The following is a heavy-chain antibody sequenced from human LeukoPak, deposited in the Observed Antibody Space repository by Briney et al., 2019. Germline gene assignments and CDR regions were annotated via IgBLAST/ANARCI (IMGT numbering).Heavy chain of an antibody. Sequence: PGGSLRLSCEASGFIFSNYAMSWVRQAPGKGLEWVANIKQDGSEKYYVDSVKGRFTISRDNAKNSLYLQMNSLRAEDTAVYYCARASGEWQYYFDYWGQGTLVTVSS. CDR2: IKQDGSEK. D-gene: IGHD3-10*01. CDR3: ARASGEWQYYFDY. CDR1: GFIFSNYA. V-gene: IGHV3-7*01. J-gene: IGHJ4*02.